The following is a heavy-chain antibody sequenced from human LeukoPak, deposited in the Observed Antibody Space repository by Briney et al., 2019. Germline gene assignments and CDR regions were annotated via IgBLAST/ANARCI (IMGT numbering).Heavy chain of an antibody. J-gene: IGHJ6*03. D-gene: IGHD2-2*01. Sequence: ASVKVSCKASGYTFTSYGISWVRQAPGQGLEWMGWISAYNGNTNYAQKLQGRVTMTTDTSTSTAYMELRSLRSDDTAVYYCAREVEGNTSCLYMDVWGKGTTVTVSS. CDR2: ISAYNGNT. V-gene: IGHV1-18*01. CDR3: AREVEGNTSCLYMDV. CDR1: GYTFTSYG.